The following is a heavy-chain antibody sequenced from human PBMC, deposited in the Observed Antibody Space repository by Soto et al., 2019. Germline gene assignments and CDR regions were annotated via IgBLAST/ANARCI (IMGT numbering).Heavy chain of an antibody. CDR2: INPNSGGT. CDR3: ARESSCITIFGVVIEGTDV. V-gene: IGHV1-2*02. CDR1: GYTFTGYY. Sequence: ASVKVSGKASGYTFTGYYMHWVRQAPGQGLEWMGWINPNSGGTNYAQKFQGRVTMTRDTSISTAYMELSRLRSDDTAVYYCARESSCITIFGVVIEGTDVWGKGTTVTVSS. D-gene: IGHD3-3*01. J-gene: IGHJ6*04.